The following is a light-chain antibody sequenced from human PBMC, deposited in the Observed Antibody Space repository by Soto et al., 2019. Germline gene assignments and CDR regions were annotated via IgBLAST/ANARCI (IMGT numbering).Light chain of an antibody. CDR3: QVWDTNTGI. Sequence: SYELTQLLSVSVAQGQTARITCGGNNIGSKILHWYQHRPGQAPVVVIYRDKYRPSGIPERFSGSNSGNTATLTITRAQAGDEADYYCQVWDTNTGIFGGGTKLTVL. V-gene: IGLV3-9*01. J-gene: IGLJ2*01. CDR1: NIGSKI. CDR2: RDK.